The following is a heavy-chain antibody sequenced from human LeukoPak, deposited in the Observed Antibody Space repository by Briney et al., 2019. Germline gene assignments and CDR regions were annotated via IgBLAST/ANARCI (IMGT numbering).Heavy chain of an antibody. CDR2: INPSGGST. V-gene: IGHV1-46*01. Sequence: GASVKVSCKASGYTFTSYYMHWVRQAPGQGLEWMGIINPSGGSTSYAQKFQGRVTMTRDTSTSTVYMELSSLRSEDTAVYYCARDYSDTAMVYGMAVWGQGTTVTVSS. CDR1: GYTFTSYY. D-gene: IGHD5-18*01. J-gene: IGHJ6*02. CDR3: ARDYSDTAMVYGMAV.